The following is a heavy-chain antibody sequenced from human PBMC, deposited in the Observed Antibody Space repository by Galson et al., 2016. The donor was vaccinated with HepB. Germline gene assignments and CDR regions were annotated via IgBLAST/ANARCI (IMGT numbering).Heavy chain of an antibody. Sequence: SETLSLTCTVSGGSISSYYWSWIRQPPGKGPEWIGYIYYSGSTNYNPSLKSRVTISVDTSKNQFSLKLSSVTAADTAVYYCAGATNYYYYGMDVWGKGTTVTVSS. CDR2: IYYSGST. CDR3: AGATNYYYYGMDV. J-gene: IGHJ6*04. V-gene: IGHV4-59*01. CDR1: GGSISSYY.